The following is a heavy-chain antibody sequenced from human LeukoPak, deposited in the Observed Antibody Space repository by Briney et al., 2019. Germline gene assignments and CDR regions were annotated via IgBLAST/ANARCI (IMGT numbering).Heavy chain of an antibody. CDR1: GGSISNSGYY. D-gene: IGHD3-22*01. CDR3: AKTYYYDPFDY. CDR2: IYYSGST. Sequence: SETLSLTCTFSGGSISNSGYYWGWIRQPPGKGLEWIGNIYYSGSTYYNPSLKSRVTISVDTSKNQFSLKLSSVTAADTAVYYCAKTYYYDPFDYWGQGTLVTVSS. V-gene: IGHV4-39*01. J-gene: IGHJ4*02.